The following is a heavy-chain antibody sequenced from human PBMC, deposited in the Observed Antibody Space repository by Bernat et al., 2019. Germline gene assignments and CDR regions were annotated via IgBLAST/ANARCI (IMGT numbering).Heavy chain of an antibody. CDR3: SRPGGSYVFRGFDS. V-gene: IGHV3-23*01. CDR1: GFTFSNYA. J-gene: IGHJ4*02. Sequence: EVQLLESGGGLVQPGGSLRLSCAASGFTFSNYAMSWVRQAPGKGLAWVSAIGGSDGNTYYADSVKGRFTISRDKSKNILYLQMNSLRAEDTAVYSCSRPGGSYVFRGFDSWGQGTLVTVSS. D-gene: IGHD1-26*01. CDR2: IGGSDGNT.